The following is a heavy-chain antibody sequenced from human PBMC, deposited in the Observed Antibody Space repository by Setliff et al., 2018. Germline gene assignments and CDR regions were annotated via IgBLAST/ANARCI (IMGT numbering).Heavy chain of an antibody. CDR2: ISGNSGST. Sequence: GGSLRLSCAASGFNFSINDMTYGMSWVRQAPGKGLQWVSGISGNSGSTYYATSVKGRFTISRDNAKNSLYLQMNSLRVEDTAVYHCARDGGTGMVKGYYYGLDAWGPGTSVTSP. J-gene: IGHJ6*02. V-gene: IGHV3-21*06. D-gene: IGHD5-18*01. CDR3: ARDGGTGMVKGYYYGLDA. CDR1: GFNFSINDMTYG.